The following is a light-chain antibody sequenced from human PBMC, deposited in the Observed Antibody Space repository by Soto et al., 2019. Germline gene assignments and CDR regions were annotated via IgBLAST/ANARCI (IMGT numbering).Light chain of an antibody. V-gene: IGKV3-20*01. Sequence: EIVLTQSPGTLSLSPGEGATLSCRASQSVGGTFLAWYQQKGGQAPRLLTHGASNRATGIPDRFSGSGSGTDFTLTISRLEPEDFAVYYCQQYGGSPRTFDQGTKVEVK. CDR1: QSVGGTF. CDR2: GAS. CDR3: QQYGGSPRT. J-gene: IGKJ1*01.